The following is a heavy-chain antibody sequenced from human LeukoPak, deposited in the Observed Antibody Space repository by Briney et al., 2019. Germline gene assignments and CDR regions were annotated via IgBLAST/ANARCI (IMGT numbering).Heavy chain of an antibody. CDR1: GFTFSSHS. CDR2: ISSSSSTI. CDR3: ARDRCRGGSCYSYSRDGMDV. Sequence: HPGGSLRLSCAASGFTFSSHSMNWVRQAPGKGLEWVSYISSSSSTIYYADSVKGRFTISRDNAKNSLYLQMNSLRAEDTAVYYCARDRCRGGSCYSYSRDGMDVWGQGTTVTVSS. J-gene: IGHJ6*02. V-gene: IGHV3-48*01. D-gene: IGHD2-15*01.